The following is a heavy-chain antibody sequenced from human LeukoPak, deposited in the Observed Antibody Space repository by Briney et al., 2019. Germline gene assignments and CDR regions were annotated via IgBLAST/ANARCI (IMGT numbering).Heavy chain of an antibody. D-gene: IGHD4-17*01. CDR1: GFTFGEYV. V-gene: IGHV3-49*04. CDR2: IRSKAYGGTP. J-gene: IGHJ4*02. Sequence: GGSLRLSCTASGFTFGEYVMSWVRQAPGKGLEGVGFIRSKAYGGTPEYAASVKGKFTISKDHSKSIAYLQMNSLKTEVSGVHYCTRDLDYVDPGDYWSQGTLVTVS. CDR3: TRDLDYVDPGDY.